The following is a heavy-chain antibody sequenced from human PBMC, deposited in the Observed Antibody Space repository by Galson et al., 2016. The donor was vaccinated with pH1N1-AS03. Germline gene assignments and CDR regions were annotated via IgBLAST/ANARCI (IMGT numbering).Heavy chain of an antibody. CDR2: IYYSGTT. V-gene: IGHV4-39*01. D-gene: IGHD2-21*02. J-gene: IGHJ3*02. CDR1: GDSISSSRFY. CDR3: ARPLAVTDAFDI. Sequence: ETLSLTCKVSGDSISSSRFYWGWIRQPPGKGLEWIGSIYYSGTTYYTSSLKSRVTISVDTSKNEFSLRLTSVTAADTAVYYCARPLAVTDAFDIWGQGTMVTIS.